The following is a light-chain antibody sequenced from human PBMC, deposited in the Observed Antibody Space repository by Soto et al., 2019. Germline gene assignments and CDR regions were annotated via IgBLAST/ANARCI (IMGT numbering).Light chain of an antibody. V-gene: IGKV1-5*01. CDR1: QSITNW. Sequence: DIQMTQSPSTLSGSVGDRVTITCRASQSITNWLAWYQQKPGKAPKLLIYTASTLQSGVPSRFSGSGSGTDFTLTITSLQPEDFATYYCRQLNTHPRTFVQGTKVDIK. CDR2: TAS. CDR3: RQLNTHPRT. J-gene: IGKJ1*01.